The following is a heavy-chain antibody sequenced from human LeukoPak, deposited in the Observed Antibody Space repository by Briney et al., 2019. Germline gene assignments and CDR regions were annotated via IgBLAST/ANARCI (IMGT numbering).Heavy chain of an antibody. Sequence: ASVKVSCKTSGYSENFYGITWVRQVAGQGLEWMGWISAQHGQTEYAPNSQDRVTMTTDTYTNTAYMELRSLRSDDTAVYYCAGSLGYCTSNVCYLRYWGQGTLVTVSS. D-gene: IGHD2-8*01. CDR1: GYSENFYG. J-gene: IGHJ4*02. V-gene: IGHV1-18*01. CDR3: AGSLGYCTSNVCYLRY. CDR2: ISAQHGQT.